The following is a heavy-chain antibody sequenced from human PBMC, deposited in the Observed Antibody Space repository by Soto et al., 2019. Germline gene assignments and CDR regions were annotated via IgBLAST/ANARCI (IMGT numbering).Heavy chain of an antibody. V-gene: IGHV4-59*12. J-gene: IGHJ6*02. CDR3: ARDSKKIAAAGPYYYYYGMDV. Sequence: SETLSLTCTVSGGSISSYYWSWIRQPPGKGLEWIGYIYYSGSTNYNPSLKSRVTISVDTSKNQFSLKLSSVTAADTAVYYCARDSKKIAAAGPYYYYYGMDVWGQGTTVTVS. D-gene: IGHD6-13*01. CDR2: IYYSGST. CDR1: GGSISSYY.